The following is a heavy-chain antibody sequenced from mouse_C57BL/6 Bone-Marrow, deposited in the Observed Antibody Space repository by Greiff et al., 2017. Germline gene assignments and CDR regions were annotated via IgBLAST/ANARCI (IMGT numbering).Heavy chain of an antibody. Sequence: DVKLVESGPGLVKPSQSLSLSCSVTGYSITSGYYWNWIRQFPGNKLEWMGYISDDGSNNYNPSLKNRISITRDTSKNQFFLQLNSVTTEDTATYYCASDMGYGSSYGFAYWGQGTLVTVSA. CDR2: ISDDGSN. J-gene: IGHJ3*01. D-gene: IGHD1-1*01. V-gene: IGHV3-6*01. CDR3: ASDMGYGSSYGFAY. CDR1: GYSITSGYY.